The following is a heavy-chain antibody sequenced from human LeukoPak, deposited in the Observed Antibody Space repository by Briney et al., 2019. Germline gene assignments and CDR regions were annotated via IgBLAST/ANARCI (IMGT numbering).Heavy chain of an antibody. CDR3: ARGGYARCGYSLNYYYAMDV. V-gene: IGHV4-31*03. J-gene: IGHJ6*02. CDR2: IYNSGTT. D-gene: IGHD3-22*01. Sequence: SQTLSLTCTVFGASTSSGGYYWSWIRQHPGKGLEWVGYIYNSGTTYYNPSLKSRVTISVDTSKDQFSLKLTSVTAADTAVYNCARGGYARCGYSLNYYYAMDVWGQGTTVTVSS. CDR1: GASTSSGGYY.